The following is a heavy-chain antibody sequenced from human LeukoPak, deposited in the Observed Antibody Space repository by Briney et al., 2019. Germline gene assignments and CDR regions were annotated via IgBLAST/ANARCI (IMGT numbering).Heavy chain of an antibody. J-gene: IGHJ3*02. CDR2: ISYDGSNK. Sequence: GGSLRLSCATSGFTFSSYTMNWVRQAPGKGLEWVAVISYDGSNKYYADSVKGRFTISRDNSKNTLYLQMNSLRAEDTAVYYCAKGIWLHNKDAFDIWGQGTMVTVSS. CDR3: AKGIWLHNKDAFDI. CDR1: GFTFSSYT. D-gene: IGHD2-15*01. V-gene: IGHV3-30*18.